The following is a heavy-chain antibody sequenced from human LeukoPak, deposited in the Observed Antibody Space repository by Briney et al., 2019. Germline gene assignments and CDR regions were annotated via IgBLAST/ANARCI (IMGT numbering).Heavy chain of an antibody. Sequence: TGESLKISGKGSGYSFTSYWIGWLRQMPGKGLEWMGIIYPGDADPSYSPSFQGQVTISADKSISTAYLQWSSLKASDTAMYYCARAYYGSGTVNDAFDIWGQGTMVTVSS. V-gene: IGHV5-51*01. D-gene: IGHD3-10*01. J-gene: IGHJ3*02. CDR2: IYPGDADP. CDR1: GYSFTSYW. CDR3: ARAYYGSGTVNDAFDI.